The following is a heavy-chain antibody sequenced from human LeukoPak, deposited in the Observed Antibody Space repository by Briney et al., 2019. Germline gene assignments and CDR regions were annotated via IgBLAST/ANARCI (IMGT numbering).Heavy chain of an antibody. CDR2: IIAYNGNT. Sequence: ASVKVSCKASGYTFTSYGISWVRQAPGQGLEWMGWIIAYNGNTNYAQKFQGRVTMTADKSTSTAYMELRSLRSDDTAVYYCARSGFWLWELPGRYFDYWGEGTLVTVSS. J-gene: IGHJ4*02. CDR3: ARSGFWLWELPGRYFDY. V-gene: IGHV1-18*01. D-gene: IGHD1-26*01. CDR1: GYTFTSYG.